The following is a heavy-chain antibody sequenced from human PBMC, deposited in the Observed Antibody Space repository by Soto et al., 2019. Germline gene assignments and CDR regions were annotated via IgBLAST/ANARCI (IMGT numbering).Heavy chain of an antibody. V-gene: IGHV4-39*01. J-gene: IGHJ4*02. CDR2: VYFSGTT. CDR3: ARHGSY. CDR1: GVSITTSSYY. Sequence: SETLSLTCTVSGVSITTSSYYWGWIRQPPGKGLEWIGSVYFSGTTYYNPSLKSRVTISVDTSKNHFSLRLSSVTAAHTAIYYCARHGSYWGQGTLVSLFS.